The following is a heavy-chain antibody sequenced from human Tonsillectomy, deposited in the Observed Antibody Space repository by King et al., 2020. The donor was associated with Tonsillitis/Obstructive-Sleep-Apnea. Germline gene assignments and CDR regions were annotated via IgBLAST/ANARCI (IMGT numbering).Heavy chain of an antibody. D-gene: IGHD3-3*01. Sequence: VQLVESGGGLIQPGGSLRLSCAASGFIVNSDYMSWVRQPPGKGLEWVSVIYSGGSAYYAASVKGRFTISSDNSKNPLYLQINSLRAEDTAVYYCARATGSDFFPFESWGQGTLVTVSS. J-gene: IGHJ4*02. CDR3: ARATGSDFFPFES. CDR2: IYSGGSA. V-gene: IGHV3-53*01. CDR1: GFIVNSDY.